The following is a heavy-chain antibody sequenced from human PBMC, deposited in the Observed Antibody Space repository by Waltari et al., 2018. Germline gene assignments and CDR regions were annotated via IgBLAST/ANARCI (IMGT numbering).Heavy chain of an antibody. V-gene: IGHV1-2*06. CDR3: ATCRIAVVFRDYYYGMDV. J-gene: IGHJ6*02. CDR1: GYTFTVYY. CDR2: INPNSGGT. D-gene: IGHD6-19*01. Sequence: QVQLVQSGAEVKKPGASVKVSCKASGYTFTVYYIHWVRQAPGQGLEWMGRINPNSGGTNYAQKFQGRVTMTRDTSISTAYMELSRLRSEDTAVYYCATCRIAVVFRDYYYGMDVWGQGTTVTVSS.